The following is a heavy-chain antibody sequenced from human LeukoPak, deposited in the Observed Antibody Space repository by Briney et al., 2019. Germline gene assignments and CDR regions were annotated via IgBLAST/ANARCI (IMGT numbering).Heavy chain of an antibody. V-gene: IGHV5-51*01. CDR2: NYPGDYET. J-gene: IGHJ4*02. D-gene: IGHD2-21*02. Sequence: GESLKISCEGSGYSFSNYWIGWVRQMPGKGLEWMGINYPGDYETRYSPSFQGLVTISVDESISTAYLQWSSLKASDTAMYYCAIPPGYCGNDCSFDHWGQGTLVTVSS. CDR1: GYSFSNYW. CDR3: AIPPGYCGNDCSFDH.